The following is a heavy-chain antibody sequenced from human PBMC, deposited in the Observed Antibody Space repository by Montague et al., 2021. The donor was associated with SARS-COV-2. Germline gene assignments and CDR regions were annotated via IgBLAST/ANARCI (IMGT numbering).Heavy chain of an antibody. CDR1: GGSISSYY. V-gene: IGHV4-59*13. CDR3: ARTEYNWNDWFDP. CDR2: IFHSGIT. J-gene: IGHJ5*02. D-gene: IGHD1-20*01. Sequence: SETLSLTCSVSGGSISSYYWSWIRQSPGKGLEWIGYIFHSGITDXXLSLKSRVTISVDMSKNQFSLQLNSVTAADSAVYYCARTEYNWNDWFDPWGQGTPVTVSS.